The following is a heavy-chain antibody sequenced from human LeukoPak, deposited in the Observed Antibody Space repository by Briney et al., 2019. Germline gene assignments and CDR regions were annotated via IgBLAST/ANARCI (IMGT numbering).Heavy chain of an antibody. CDR3: ARETLKRSGDYFDY. J-gene: IGHJ4*02. CDR1: GYTFTSYG. CDR2: TSAYNGNT. Sequence: ASVKVSCKASGYTFTSYGISWVRQAPGQGLEWMGWTSAYNGNTNYAQKLQGRVTMTTDTSTSTAYMELRSLRSDDTAVYYCARETLKRSGDYFDYWGQGTLVTVSS. V-gene: IGHV1-18*01. D-gene: IGHD3-10*01.